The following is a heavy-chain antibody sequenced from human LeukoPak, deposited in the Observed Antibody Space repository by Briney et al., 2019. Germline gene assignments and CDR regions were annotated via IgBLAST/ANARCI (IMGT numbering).Heavy chain of an antibody. V-gene: IGHV3-49*04. CDR1: GFTFGDYA. D-gene: IGHD3-22*01. CDR3: TSVDYYDSSGEYYFDY. CDR2: IRSKAYGGTT. Sequence: GGSLRLSCTASGFTFGDYAMSWVRQAPGKGLEWVGFIRSKAYGGTTEYAASVKGRFTISRDDSKNIAYLRMNSLKTEDTAVYYCTSVDYYDSSGEYYFDYWGQGTLVTVSS. J-gene: IGHJ4*02.